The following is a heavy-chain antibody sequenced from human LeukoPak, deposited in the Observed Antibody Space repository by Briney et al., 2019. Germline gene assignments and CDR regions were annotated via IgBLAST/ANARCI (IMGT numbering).Heavy chain of an antibody. V-gene: IGHV3-74*01. CDR2: ISSDGTTT. Sequence: PGGSLRLSCAASGFTFSSHWMHWVRQVPGKGLVWVSRISSDGTTTGYADSVKGRFTISRDNAKNTLFLQMNSLRVEDTAVYYCTKEFYGDYLWGQGTLVTVSS. CDR3: TKEFYGDYL. CDR1: GFTFSSHW. D-gene: IGHD4-17*01. J-gene: IGHJ1*01.